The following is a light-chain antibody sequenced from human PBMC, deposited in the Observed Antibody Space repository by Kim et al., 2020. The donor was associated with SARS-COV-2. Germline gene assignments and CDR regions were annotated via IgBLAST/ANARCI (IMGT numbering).Light chain of an antibody. J-gene: IGLJ2*01. CDR3: QAWDSSHVV. Sequence: SVSPGQTASITCSGDKLGDKYACWYQQKPGQSPVLVIYQDSQRPSGIPERFSGSNSGNKATLTISGTQAMDEADYYCQAWDSSHVVFGGGTQLTVL. CDR1: KLGDKY. V-gene: IGLV3-1*01. CDR2: QDS.